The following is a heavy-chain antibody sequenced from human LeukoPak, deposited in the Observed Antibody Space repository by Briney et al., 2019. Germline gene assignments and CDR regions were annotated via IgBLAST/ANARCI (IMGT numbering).Heavy chain of an antibody. D-gene: IGHD2-2*01. CDR1: GFTFSSYW. CDR2: INTDGSST. Sequence: GGSLRLSCAASGFTFSSYWMHWVRQAPGKGLAWVSRINTDGSSTSYADSVKGRFTISRDNAKNTLYLQMNSLRAEDTAVYYCARGDIDIVVVPAAMFIGYWGQGTLVTVSS. V-gene: IGHV3-74*01. CDR3: ARGDIDIVVVPAAMFIGY. J-gene: IGHJ4*02.